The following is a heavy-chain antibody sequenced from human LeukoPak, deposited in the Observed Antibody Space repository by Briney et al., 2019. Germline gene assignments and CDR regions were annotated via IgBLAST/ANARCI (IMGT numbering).Heavy chain of an antibody. V-gene: IGHV3-49*03. D-gene: IGHD5-18*01. J-gene: IGHJ5*02. CDR2: IRSKAYGGTT. Sequence: GGSLRLSCTASGFTFGDYAMSWFRQAPGKGLEWVGFIRSKAYGGTTEYAASVRGRFTISRDDSKSIAYLQMNSLKTEDTAVYSCTRDRLGYNYRTNWFDPWGQGTLVTVSS. CDR1: GFTFGDYA. CDR3: TRDRLGYNYRTNWFDP.